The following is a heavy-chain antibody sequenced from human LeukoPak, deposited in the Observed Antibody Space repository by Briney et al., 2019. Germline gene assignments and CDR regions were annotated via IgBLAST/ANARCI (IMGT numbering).Heavy chain of an antibody. D-gene: IGHD1-1*01. V-gene: IGHV1-24*01. CDR2: FDPEDGET. J-gene: IGHJ4*02. CDR1: VDTLTELS. Sequence: ASEKVSCKVSVDTLTELSMHWVRQSPGKGLEWMGGFDPEDGETIYAQKFQGRVTMTEDTSIDTAYMELSSLRFEDTAVYYCATGAQLPTDYCGQGTLVTVSS. CDR3: ATGAQLPTDY.